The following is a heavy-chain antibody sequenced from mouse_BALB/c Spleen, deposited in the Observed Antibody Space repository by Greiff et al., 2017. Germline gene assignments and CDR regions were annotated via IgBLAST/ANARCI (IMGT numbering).Heavy chain of an antibody. CDR2: IYPGSGST. CDR3: TRGGRGLDY. CDR1: GYTFTSYW. V-gene: IGHV1S22*01. D-gene: IGHD3-3*01. J-gene: IGHJ2*01. Sequence: KQPGSELVRPGASVKLSCKASGYTFTSYWMHWVKQRHGQGLEWIGNIYPGSGSTNYDEKFKSKGTLTVDTSSSTAYMHLSSLTSEDSAVYYCTRGGRGLDYWGQGTTLTVSS.